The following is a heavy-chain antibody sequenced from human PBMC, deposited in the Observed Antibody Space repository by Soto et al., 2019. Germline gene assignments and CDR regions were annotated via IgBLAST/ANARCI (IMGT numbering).Heavy chain of an antibody. CDR1: GGTFSSYA. J-gene: IGHJ6*02. D-gene: IGHD3-16*01. Sequence: SVKVSCKASGGTFSSYAISWVRQAPGQGLEWMGGIIPIFGTANYAQKFQGRVTITADESTSTAYMELSSLRSEDTAVYYCASYDNGGGYYYYGMDVWGQGTTVTVSS. CDR3: ASYDNGGGYYYYGMDV. V-gene: IGHV1-69*13. CDR2: IIPIFGTA.